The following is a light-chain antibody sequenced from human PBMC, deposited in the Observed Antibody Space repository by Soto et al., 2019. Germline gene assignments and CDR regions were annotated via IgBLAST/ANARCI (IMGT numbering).Light chain of an antibody. CDR2: DVS. Sequence: QSALTQPASVSGSPGQSITISCTGTSSHVGGYHYVSWYQQHPGKAPKLMIYDVSNRPSGVSNRFSGSKSGNTASLTISGLQAEDEADYYCSSYTSSSTVVFGGGTKVTVL. CDR3: SSYTSSSTVV. J-gene: IGLJ2*01. V-gene: IGLV2-14*01. CDR1: SSHVGGYHY.